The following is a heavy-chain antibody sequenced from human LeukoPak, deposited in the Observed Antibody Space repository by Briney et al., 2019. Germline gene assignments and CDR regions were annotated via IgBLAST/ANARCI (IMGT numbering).Heavy chain of an antibody. J-gene: IGHJ4*02. CDR2: IWYDGSNR. V-gene: IGHV3-33*06. Sequence: PGRALRLSCAAPAFTFSSYGMHRVRQAPGKGLEWEAVIWYDGSNRYYADSVKGRFTISRDNSKNTLYLQMNSLRAEDTAVYYCAKDRLAVAVYYFDYWGQGTLVTVSS. CDR1: AFTFSSYG. CDR3: AKDRLAVAVYYFDY. D-gene: IGHD6-19*01.